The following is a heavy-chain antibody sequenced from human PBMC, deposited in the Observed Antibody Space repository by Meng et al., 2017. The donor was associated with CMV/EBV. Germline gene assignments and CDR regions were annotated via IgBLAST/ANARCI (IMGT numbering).Heavy chain of an antibody. Sequence: SETLSLTCTVSGGSVSSGSYYWSWIRQPPGKGLEWIGYIYYSGSTNYNPSLKSRVTISVDTSKNQFSLKLSSVTAADMAVYYCARESIVVVPAAIGGGYYYYGMDVWGQGTTVTVSS. V-gene: IGHV4-61*01. D-gene: IGHD2-2*02. J-gene: IGHJ6*02. CDR2: IYYSGST. CDR1: GGSVSSGSYY. CDR3: ARESIVVVPAAIGGGYYYYGMDV.